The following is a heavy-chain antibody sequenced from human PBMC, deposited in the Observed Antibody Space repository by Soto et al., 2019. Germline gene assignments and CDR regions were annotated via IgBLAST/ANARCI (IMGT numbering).Heavy chain of an antibody. CDR3: AREGEGYGHPNYYYYYMDV. D-gene: IGHD6-13*01. V-gene: IGHV4-59*01. J-gene: IGHJ6*03. CDR1: GGSISSYY. Sequence: QVQLQESGPGLVKPSETLSLTCTVSGGSISSYYWSWIRQPPGKGLEWIGYIYYSGSTNYNPSLKSRVNISVDTSKNQFSLKLSSVTAADTAVYYCAREGEGYGHPNYYYYYMDVWGKGTTVTVSS. CDR2: IYYSGST.